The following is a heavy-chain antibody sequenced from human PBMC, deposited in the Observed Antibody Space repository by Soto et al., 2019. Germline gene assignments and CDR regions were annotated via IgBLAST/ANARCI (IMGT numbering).Heavy chain of an antibody. CDR2: INDSGTT. CDR3: QGGDF. V-gene: IGHV4-34*01. Sequence: LSLTCEVSGGSLTGYYWIWDRRTPGKGLEWIGEINDSGTTYYNPSFKSRLTISINTAKRQISLRLTSVTAADTGVYYCQGGDFWGQGTRVTVSS. D-gene: IGHD3-16*01. CDR1: GGSLTGYY. J-gene: IGHJ4*02.